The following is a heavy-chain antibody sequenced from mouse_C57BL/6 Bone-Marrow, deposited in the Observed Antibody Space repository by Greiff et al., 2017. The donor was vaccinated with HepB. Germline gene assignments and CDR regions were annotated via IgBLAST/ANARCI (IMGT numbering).Heavy chain of an antibody. J-gene: IGHJ2*01. V-gene: IGHV3-3*01. CDR1: GFSINSDCF. CDR2: TLESGIT. CDR3: AREGRPVDY. Sequence: EVQLQESGPSLVRPSPTLSLTCTVTGFSINSDCFWFWIRQLPENKLEYIGYTLESGITYYNPSLESRTYITRDTSTNQFSLKLSCVTTEDTATYYCAREGRPVDYWGQGTTLTVSS.